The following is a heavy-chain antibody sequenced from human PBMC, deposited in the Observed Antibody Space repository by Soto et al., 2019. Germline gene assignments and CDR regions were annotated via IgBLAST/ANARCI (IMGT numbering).Heavy chain of an antibody. Sequence: EVQLLESGGGLVQPGGSLRLSCAASGSTFSSYAMTWVRQAPGKGLQWVSTITGNGGNTYYADSVKGRFAISRDSSKNTLYLEMSSLRADDTAVYYCAKVWSIVVVPALFDFWGQGTLVTVSS. V-gene: IGHV3-23*01. J-gene: IGHJ4*02. CDR3: AKVWSIVVVPALFDF. CDR2: ITGNGGNT. D-gene: IGHD2-2*01. CDR1: GSTFSSYA.